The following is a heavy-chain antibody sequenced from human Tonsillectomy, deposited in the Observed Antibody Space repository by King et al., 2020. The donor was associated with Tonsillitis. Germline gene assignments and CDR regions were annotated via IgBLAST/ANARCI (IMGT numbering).Heavy chain of an antibody. V-gene: IGHV4-38-2*02. Sequence: VQLQESGPGLVKPSETLSLTCSVSGYSISSGYYWGWIRQPPGKGLEWIGSIYHRGSTYFNPSLSSRVTLSVDTSKNQFSLKLSSMTAADTAVYYCVRMAVVAFDYWGQGTLGTVSS. D-gene: IGHD3-22*01. CDR2: IYHRGST. CDR3: VRMAVVAFDY. J-gene: IGHJ4*02. CDR1: GYSISSGYY.